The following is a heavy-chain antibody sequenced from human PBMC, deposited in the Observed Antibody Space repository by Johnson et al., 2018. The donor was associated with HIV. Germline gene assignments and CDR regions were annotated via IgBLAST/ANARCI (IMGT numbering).Heavy chain of an antibody. D-gene: IGHD1-26*01. CDR1: GFTFSSYA. J-gene: IGHJ3*02. CDR2: ISYDGSNK. CDR3: ARLTWDQNRGWDAFDI. Sequence: QVQLVESGGGVVQPGRSLRLSCAASGFTFSSYAMHWVRQAPGKGLEWVAVISYDGSNKYYADSMKGRFTISRDNSKNTLYLQMNSLRAEDTAVYYCARLTWDQNRGWDAFDIWGQGTMVTVSS. V-gene: IGHV3-30*14.